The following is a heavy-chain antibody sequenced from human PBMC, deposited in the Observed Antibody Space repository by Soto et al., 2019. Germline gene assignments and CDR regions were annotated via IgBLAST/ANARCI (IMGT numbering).Heavy chain of an antibody. Sequence: QVQLVQSGAEVKKPGSSVKVSCKASGGTFSSYAISWVRQAPGQGLEWMGGIIPIFGTANYAQKFQGRVTITADESTSTAYKELSSLRSEDTAVYYCARDPSVYCMSTSCSVGMDVWGQGTTVTVSS. CDR1: GGTFSSYA. D-gene: IGHD2-2*01. CDR2: IIPIFGTA. J-gene: IGHJ6*02. CDR3: ARDPSVYCMSTSCSVGMDV. V-gene: IGHV1-69*12.